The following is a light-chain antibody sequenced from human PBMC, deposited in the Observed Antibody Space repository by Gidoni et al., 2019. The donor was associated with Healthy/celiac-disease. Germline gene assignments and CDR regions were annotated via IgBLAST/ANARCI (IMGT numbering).Light chain of an antibody. CDR2: AAS. Sequence: DIQMNPSPSSLSASVGDRVTITCRASQSISSYLNWYQQKPGKAPKLLIYAASSLQSGVPSRFSGSGSGTDFTLTISSLQPEDFATYYCQQSYSTPRFGQGTKVEIK. CDR3: QQSYSTPR. CDR1: QSISSY. J-gene: IGKJ1*01. V-gene: IGKV1-39*01.